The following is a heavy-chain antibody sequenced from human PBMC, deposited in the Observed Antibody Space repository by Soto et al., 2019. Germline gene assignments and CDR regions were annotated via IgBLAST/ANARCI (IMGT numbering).Heavy chain of an antibody. J-gene: IGHJ4*02. CDR3: ARSIVVVTALDY. D-gene: IGHD2-21*02. Sequence: GGSLRLSCAASGFSFSSYGMHWVRQAPGKGLEWVAMISYDGTDEYYADSVKGRFTISRDNSKNAVYLQMSSLRAEDTAVYYCARSIVVVTALDYWGRGTLVTVSS. CDR2: ISYDGTDE. V-gene: IGHV3-30*03. CDR1: GFSFSSYG.